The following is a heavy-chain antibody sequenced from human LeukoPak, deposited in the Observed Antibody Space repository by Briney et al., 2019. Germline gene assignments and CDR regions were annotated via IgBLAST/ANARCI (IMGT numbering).Heavy chain of an antibody. V-gene: IGHV1-69*10. Sequence: SVKVSCKASGGTFSSYAISWVRQAPGQGLEWVGGIIPIFGIANYAHKFRGRVMITADKSTRKDYMELSSLVSDATTVYYCSRDNDSRDPPHFDDWGQGTLVTVSS. D-gene: IGHD3-16*01. CDR1: GGTFSSYA. CDR2: IIPIFGIA. J-gene: IGHJ4*02. CDR3: SRDNDSRDPPHFDD.